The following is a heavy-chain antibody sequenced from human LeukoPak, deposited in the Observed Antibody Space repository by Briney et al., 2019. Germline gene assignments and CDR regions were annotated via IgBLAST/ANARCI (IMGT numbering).Heavy chain of an antibody. CDR3: TTAAGP. J-gene: IGHJ5*02. V-gene: IGHV3-15*01. CDR1: GFNFTNAW. Sequence: PGGSLRLSCAASGFNFTNAWMSWVRQAPGKGLEWVGRIKSKTDGGTTDYAAPVKGRFTILRDDSKATLFLQMNSLKIEDTAVYYCTTAAGPWGQGTLVTVSS. CDR2: IKSKTDGGTT. D-gene: IGHD6-19*01.